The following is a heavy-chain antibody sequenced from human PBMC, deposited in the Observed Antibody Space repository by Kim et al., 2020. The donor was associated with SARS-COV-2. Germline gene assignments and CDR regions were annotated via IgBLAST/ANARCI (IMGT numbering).Heavy chain of an antibody. CDR1: GFTFSGYY. J-gene: IGHJ4*03. CDR3: AKIGGDDECSYGNIDY. Sequence: GGSLRLSCAASGFTFSGYYMHWIRQAPGKGLEWVAFISSGGSNIYYADSVKGRFTISRDNSKNSLYLQMNSLRAEDTAVYYCAKIGGDDECSYGNIDYWGQGTPVTVSS. D-gene: IGHD5-18*01. V-gene: IGHV3-30*18. CDR2: ISSGGSNI.